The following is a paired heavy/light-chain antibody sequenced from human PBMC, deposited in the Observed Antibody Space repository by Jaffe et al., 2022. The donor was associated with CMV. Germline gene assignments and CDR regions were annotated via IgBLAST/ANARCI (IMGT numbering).Heavy chain of an antibody. V-gene: IGHV3-15*05. Sequence: EVHLVESGGGLVKPGGSLRLSCAASGIRFSNAWMIWVRQAPGKGLEWVGRIKTKGDGWTTDYGQPVKGRFTISRDDSRDTLYLQMNSLKIEDTAVYYCTTDVGSGWYGKGAFDLWGQGTMVTVSS. CDR3: TTDVGSGWYGKGAFDL. D-gene: IGHD6-19*01. CDR2: IKTKGDGWTT. J-gene: IGHJ3*01. CDR1: GIRFSNAW.
Light chain of an antibody. J-gene: IGKJ1*01. Sequence: DIVMTQSPDSLVVSLGERATIHCKSSQSLLYRSENKNYLAWYHLRPGQPPKLLIYWASTRESGVPDRFSGSGSGTDFTLTISSLQAEDVGIYYCQQYYSLGTFGQGTKVEI. CDR3: QQYYSLGT. V-gene: IGKV4-1*01. CDR2: WAS. CDR1: QSLLYRSENKNY.